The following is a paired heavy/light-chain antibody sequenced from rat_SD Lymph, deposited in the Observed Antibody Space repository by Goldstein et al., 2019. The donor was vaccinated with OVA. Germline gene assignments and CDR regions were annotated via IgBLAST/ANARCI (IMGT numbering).Heavy chain of an antibody. CDR1: GYTFTDYW. CDR3: ARRAYFRVNHFDY. Sequence: QVKLLQSGAALVTPGASVRMSCKPSGYTFTDYWVSWVKQSRGKSLEWIGEIYPNSGATKFNEKYKGKATLTADRSTSTAYMELSRLTSEDSAIYYCARRAYFRVNHFDYWGQGVMVTVSS. J-gene: IGHJ2*01. D-gene: IGHD1-11*01. V-gene: IGHV1-36*01. CDR2: IYPNSGAT.
Light chain of an antibody. CDR1: QSVSTATYNF. CDR3: QQSRELPLT. V-gene: IGKV3S13*01. CDR2: DAS. Sequence: DIVLTQSPALAVSLGQRATISCRASQSVSTATYNFIHWYQQKPGQQPKLLIYDASNLASSIPARFSGSGSGTDFTLTINPVQSDDIATYYCQQSRELPLTFGSGTKLEIK. J-gene: IGKJ5*01.